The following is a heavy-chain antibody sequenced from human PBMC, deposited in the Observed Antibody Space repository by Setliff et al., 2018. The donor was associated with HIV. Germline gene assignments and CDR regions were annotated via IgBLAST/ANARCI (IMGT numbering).Heavy chain of an antibody. Sequence: TLSLPCVVYGGSFTNFYWSWIRQPPGKGLECIGEINHSGITNYNPSLKSRVTISVDTSKNQFSLKLSSLTAADTAVYFCARKVGGDFDYWGQGTLVTVPQ. J-gene: IGHJ4*02. CDR1: GGSFTNFY. CDR2: INHSGIT. V-gene: IGHV4-34*01. CDR3: ARKVGGDFDY. D-gene: IGHD2-2*01.